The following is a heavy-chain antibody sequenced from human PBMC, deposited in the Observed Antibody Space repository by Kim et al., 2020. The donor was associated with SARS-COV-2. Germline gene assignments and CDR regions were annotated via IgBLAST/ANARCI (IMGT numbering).Heavy chain of an antibody. J-gene: IGHJ4*02. D-gene: IGHD1-26*01. CDR2: IYYSGTT. CDR1: GGSISSYY. Sequence: SETLSLTCTISGGSISSYYWSWIRQPPGKGLEWIGYIYYSGTTNYNPSLKSRVTMSVDTSKNQFSLRLSSVTAADTAVYYCARDSGTYIYDYWGQGTLVT. CDR3: ARDSGTYIYDY. V-gene: IGHV4-59*01.